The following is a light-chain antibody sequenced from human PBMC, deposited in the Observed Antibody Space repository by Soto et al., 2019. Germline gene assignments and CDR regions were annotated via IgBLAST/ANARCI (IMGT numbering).Light chain of an antibody. V-gene: IGKV3D-15*01. CDR1: QSVRTK. CDR3: QQRKNWPPIT. CDR2: GAS. J-gene: IGKJ5*01. Sequence: ETVMPQSPATLSVSPGERATLSCRASQSVRTKLAWYQQKPGQAPRLLIYGASSRATGIPARFSGSGSGTDFTLTISSLEPEDSAVYYCQQRKNWPPITVGQGTRLEIK.